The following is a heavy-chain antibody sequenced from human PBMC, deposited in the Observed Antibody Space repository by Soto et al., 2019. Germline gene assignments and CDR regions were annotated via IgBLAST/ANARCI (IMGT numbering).Heavy chain of an antibody. CDR1: GYTFTSYC. V-gene: IGHV1-18*01. J-gene: IGHJ4*02. D-gene: IGHD5-12*01. Sequence: ASVKVSCKASGYTFTSYCISWVRQAPGQGLEWMGWISAYNGNTNYAQKLQGRVTMTTDTSTSTAYMELRSLRSDDTAVYYCASHSGYDSRGDYWGQGTLVTVSS. CDR2: ISAYNGNT. CDR3: ASHSGYDSRGDY.